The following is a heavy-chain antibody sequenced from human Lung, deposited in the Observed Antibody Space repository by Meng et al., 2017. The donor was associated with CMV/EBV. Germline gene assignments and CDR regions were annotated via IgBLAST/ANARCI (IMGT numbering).Heavy chain of an antibody. CDR2: INTDANER. Sequence: VESGAGLVQPGGSLRLSLAVSGFTFSDYNMHWVRQAPGKGLVWVSRINTDANERTYEDSVKGRFSITRDNAKNTVFLQMNSLRAEDTAIYYCARDRDWELFDYWGQGILVTVSS. CDR1: GFTFSDYN. J-gene: IGHJ4*02. D-gene: IGHD3-10*01. CDR3: ARDRDWELFDY. V-gene: IGHV3-74*03.